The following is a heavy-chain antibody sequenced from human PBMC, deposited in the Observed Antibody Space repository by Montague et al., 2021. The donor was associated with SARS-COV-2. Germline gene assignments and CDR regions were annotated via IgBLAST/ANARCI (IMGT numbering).Heavy chain of an antibody. V-gene: IGHV4-59*12. D-gene: IGHD6-13*01. CDR1: GDSINTYF. Sequence: SETLSLICTVSGDSINTYFWNWIRQPPGKGLEWLGSIFYTGSTNYNPSLRSRVTISLATSKNQFFLKVTSVTAADTAVYYCARQAAGSYFYYGVDVWGQGTTVTVSS. J-gene: IGHJ6*02. CDR3: ARQAAGSYFYYGVDV. CDR2: IFYTGST.